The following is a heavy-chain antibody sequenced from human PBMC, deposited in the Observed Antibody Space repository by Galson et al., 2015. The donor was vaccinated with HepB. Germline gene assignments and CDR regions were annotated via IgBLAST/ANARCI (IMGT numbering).Heavy chain of an antibody. D-gene: IGHD5-12*01. CDR1: GFTFRNYV. Sequence: SLRLSCAASGFTFRNYVMHWVRQAPGKGLEWVALISYDGSHIYYGDSVKGRVTISRDNSNNTLYVQMNSLRPEDTALYYCARGGGYDYLHDGFDIWGQGTMVTVSS. CDR3: ARGGGYDYLHDGFDI. V-gene: IGHV3-30*14. J-gene: IGHJ3*02. CDR2: ISYDGSHI.